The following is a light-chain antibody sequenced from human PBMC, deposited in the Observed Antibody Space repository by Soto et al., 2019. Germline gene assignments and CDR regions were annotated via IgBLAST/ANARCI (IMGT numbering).Light chain of an antibody. CDR3: AAWGDNLNGWV. CDR2: DNI. J-gene: IGLJ3*02. Sequence: QSVLTQPPSASGTPGQRVTISCSGTSSNIGNNAVNWYQQFPGTAPKLLIYDNIQRPAGVPDRVSGSKSGTSASLAISGLQSDDEADYYCAAWGDNLNGWVFGGGTKLTVL. CDR1: SSNIGNNA. V-gene: IGLV1-44*01.